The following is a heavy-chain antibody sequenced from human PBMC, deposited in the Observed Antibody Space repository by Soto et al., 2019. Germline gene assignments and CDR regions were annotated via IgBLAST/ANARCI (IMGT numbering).Heavy chain of an antibody. CDR2: IFNSGST. D-gene: IGHD3-10*01. Sequence: SETLSLTCTVSGGSISSYYWSWIRQPPVKGLEWIGYIFNSGSTNYNPSLRSRVTISVDTSKNQFSLRLSSVTAADTAVYFCASATSYYMVDYWGQGTLVTVYS. CDR1: GGSISSYY. CDR3: ASATSYYMVDY. J-gene: IGHJ4*02. V-gene: IGHV4-59*01.